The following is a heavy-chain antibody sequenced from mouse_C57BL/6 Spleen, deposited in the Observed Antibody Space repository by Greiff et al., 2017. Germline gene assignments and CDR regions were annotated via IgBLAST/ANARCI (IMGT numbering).Heavy chain of an antibody. CDR1: GYTFTSYW. V-gene: IGHV1-72*01. CDR2: IAPKSGGT. Sequence: QVQLQQPGAELVKPGASVKLSCKASGYTFTSYWMHWVKQRPGRGLEWIGRIAPKSGGTKYNEKFKSKATLTVDKPSSTAYMQLSSLTSEDSAVYYCAKGGSTTVVDLWYFDVWGTGTTVTVSS. D-gene: IGHD1-1*01. J-gene: IGHJ1*03. CDR3: AKGGSTTVVDLWYFDV.